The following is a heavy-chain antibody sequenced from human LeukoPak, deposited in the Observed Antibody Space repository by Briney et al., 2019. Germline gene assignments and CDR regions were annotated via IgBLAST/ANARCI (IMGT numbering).Heavy chain of an antibody. CDR2: INHSGST. CDR1: GGSFSGYY. J-gene: IGHJ6*02. D-gene: IGHD2-2*02. V-gene: IGHV4-34*01. Sequence: SETLSLTCAVYGGSFSGYYWSWIRQPPGKGLEWIGEINHSGSTNYNPSLKSRVTISVDTSKNQFSLKLSSVTAADTAVYYCARIRCSGTSCYTRFYYYYGMDVWGQGTTVTVSS. CDR3: ARIRCSGTSCYTRFYYYYGMDV.